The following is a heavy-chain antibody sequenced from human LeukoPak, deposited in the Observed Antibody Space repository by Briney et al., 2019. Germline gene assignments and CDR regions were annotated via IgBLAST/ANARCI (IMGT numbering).Heavy chain of an antibody. CDR1: GFTFSSYE. J-gene: IGHJ4*02. CDR3: ARGWDRAHPTGFEFDV. Sequence: GGSLRLSCAASGFTFSSYEMNWVRQAPGKGLEGVSFISSSGTTINQPDSGKGRFTISRDNAKNSVHLQMDNLRVEDTAVYYCARGWDRAHPTGFEFDVWGQGTLVTVSS. D-gene: IGHD1-26*01. V-gene: IGHV3-48*03. CDR2: ISSSGTTI.